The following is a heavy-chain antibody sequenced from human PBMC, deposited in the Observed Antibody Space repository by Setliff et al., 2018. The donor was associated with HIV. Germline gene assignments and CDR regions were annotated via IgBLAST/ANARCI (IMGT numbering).Heavy chain of an antibody. V-gene: IGHV4-4*09. CDR3: ARATATKPFDI. Sequence: PSETLSLTCTVSGGSISSYYWSWIRQPPGKGLECMGYIYSSGSTNYNPSLQSRVTISVDTSKNQFSLKLSSATAADTALYYCARATATKPFDIWGQGTVVTVSS. D-gene: IGHD5-18*01. J-gene: IGHJ3*02. CDR1: GGSISSYY. CDR2: IYSSGST.